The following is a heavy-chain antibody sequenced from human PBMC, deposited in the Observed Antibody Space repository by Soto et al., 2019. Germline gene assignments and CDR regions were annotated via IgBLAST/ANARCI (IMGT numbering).Heavy chain of an antibody. Sequence: EVQLLESRGGLVQPGGSLRPSCAASGLTFSNYAMSWVRQAPGKGLEWVSAISGSGGSTYYADSVKGRFTISRDNSKNTLYLQMNSLRAEDTAVYYCAKDGPGGHRGYDSWGFFDLWGRGTLVTVSS. CDR3: AKDGPGGHRGYDSWGFFDL. J-gene: IGHJ2*01. CDR1: GLTFSNYA. D-gene: IGHD5-12*01. CDR2: ISGSGGST. V-gene: IGHV3-23*01.